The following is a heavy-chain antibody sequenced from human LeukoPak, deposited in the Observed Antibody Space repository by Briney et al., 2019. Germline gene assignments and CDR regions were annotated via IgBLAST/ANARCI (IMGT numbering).Heavy chain of an antibody. CDR3: AREGVMGMITFGGVTFDY. CDR1: AFTFSGYT. CDR2: ISSSSSYI. V-gene: IGHV3-21*01. Sequence: GGSLRLSCAASAFTFSGYTMNWVRQAPGQGLEWVSSISSSSSYIYYADSAKGGFTIYRYNAKNSLYRQMNRLRAEDRPGFYCAREGVMGMITFGGVTFDYWGQGNLVTVSS. J-gene: IGHJ4*02. D-gene: IGHD3-16*01.